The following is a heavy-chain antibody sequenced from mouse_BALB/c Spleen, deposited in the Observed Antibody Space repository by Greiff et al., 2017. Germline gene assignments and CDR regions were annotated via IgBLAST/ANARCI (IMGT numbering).Heavy chain of an antibody. CDR1: GYSFTSYW. CDR3: ARSRGITTVEGGFAY. J-gene: IGHJ3*01. V-gene: IGHV1S127*01. D-gene: IGHD1-1*01. CDR2: IDPSDSET. Sequence: QVQLQQSGPQLVRPGASVKISCKASGYSFTSYWMHWVKQRPGQGLEWIGMIDPSDSETRLNQKFKDKATLTVDKSSSTAYMQLSSPTSEDSAVYYCARSRGITTVEGGFAYWGQGTLVTVSA.